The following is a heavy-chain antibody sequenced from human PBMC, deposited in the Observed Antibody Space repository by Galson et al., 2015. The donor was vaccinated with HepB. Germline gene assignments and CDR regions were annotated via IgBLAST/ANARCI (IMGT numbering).Heavy chain of an antibody. J-gene: IGHJ4*02. V-gene: IGHV1-69*13. D-gene: IGHD5-18*01. CDR1: GGTFSSYA. CDR2: IIPIFGTA. Sequence: SVKVSCKASGGTFSSYAISWVRQAPGQGLEWMGGIIPIFGTANYAQKFQGRVTITADESTSTAYMELSSLRSEDTAVYYCARDPFGFPTRLPEGHWGQGTLVTVSS. CDR3: ARDPFGFPTRLPEGH.